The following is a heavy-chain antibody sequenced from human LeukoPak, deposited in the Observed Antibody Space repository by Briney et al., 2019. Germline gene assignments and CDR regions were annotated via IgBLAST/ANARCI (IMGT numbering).Heavy chain of an antibody. Sequence: GGSLRLSCAASGFAFSSYAMSWVRQAPGKGLEWVSAISGSGGSTYYADSVKGRFTISRDNSKNTLYLQMNSLRAEDTAVYYCAKANKERGHYYFDYWGQGTLVTVSS. CDR3: AKANKERGHYYFDY. D-gene: IGHD1-26*01. CDR1: GFAFSSYA. J-gene: IGHJ4*02. CDR2: ISGSGGST. V-gene: IGHV3-23*01.